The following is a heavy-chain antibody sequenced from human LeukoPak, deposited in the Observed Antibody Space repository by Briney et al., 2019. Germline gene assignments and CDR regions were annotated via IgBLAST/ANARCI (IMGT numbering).Heavy chain of an antibody. CDR1: GFTFSDYY. CDR3: ARDSGFGLFDY. CDR2: ISSSGNTI. V-gene: IGHV3-11*04. J-gene: IGHJ4*02. D-gene: IGHD5-12*01. Sequence: PGGSLRLSCAASGFTFSDYYMSWIRQAPGKGLEWVSYISSSGNTIYYADSVKGRFTISRDNAKSSLYLQMNSLGAEDTAVYYCARDSGFGLFDYWGQGTLVTVSS.